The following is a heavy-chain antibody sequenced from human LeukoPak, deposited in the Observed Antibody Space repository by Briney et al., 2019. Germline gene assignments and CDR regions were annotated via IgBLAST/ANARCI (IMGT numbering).Heavy chain of an antibody. V-gene: IGHV3-74*01. CDR2: IDNYGSGT. J-gene: IGHJ4*02. CDR1: GFTLSSNW. Sequence: GGSLRLSCAVSGFTLSSNWMHWVRQVPGKGLVWFSRIDNYGSGTSYADSVKGRFTISRDNAKNTVYLQMNSLRAEDTAVYYCATVFDYWGQGTLVTVSS. CDR3: ATVFDY.